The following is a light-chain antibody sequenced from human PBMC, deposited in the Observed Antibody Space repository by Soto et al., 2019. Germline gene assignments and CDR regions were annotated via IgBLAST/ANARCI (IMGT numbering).Light chain of an antibody. CDR1: QNINNW. J-gene: IGKJ5*01. V-gene: IGKV1-5*01. CDR2: DAS. Sequence: DIQMNHSPSTLSATIRDRVTITCRASQNINNWIAWYQQKPGQAPKFLIYDASTLASGVPSRFSGSGSGTDFTLTISSLQPEDFATYYCQQSYSTLSITFGQGTRLEIK. CDR3: QQSYSTLSIT.